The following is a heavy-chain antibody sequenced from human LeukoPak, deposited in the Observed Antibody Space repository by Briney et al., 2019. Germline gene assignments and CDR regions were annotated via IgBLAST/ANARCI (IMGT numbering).Heavy chain of an antibody. CDR2: IDQSGST. J-gene: IGHJ6*03. D-gene: IGHD3-10*01. Sequence: PSETLSLTCTVSGYSISSGYYWGCIRQPPGKGLEWIGSIDQSGSTYYNPSLKSRATISVDTSKNQFSLKLSSVTAADTAVYYCARGKPSYGSGTFYRPLEPNYMDVWGKGTTVTVSS. V-gene: IGHV4-38-2*02. CDR1: GYSISSGYY. CDR3: ARGKPSYGSGTFYRPLEPNYMDV.